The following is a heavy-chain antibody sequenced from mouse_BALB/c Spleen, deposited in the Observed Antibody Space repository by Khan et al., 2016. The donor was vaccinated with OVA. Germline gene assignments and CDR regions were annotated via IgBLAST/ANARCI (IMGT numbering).Heavy chain of an antibody. D-gene: IGHD1-1*01. V-gene: IGHV5-12-2*01. CDR1: GFAFSNYT. J-gene: IGHJ4*01. CDR3: VRPSTTEYDYGIDY. Sequence: EVELVESGGGLVQPRGSLKLSCVASGFAFSNYTMSWIRQTPEKRLEWVAFISHGGSRIYYPDTLKGRFTSSRDNAKNTLYLQMSSLKSEDTAMYYCVRPSTTEYDYGIDYWGQGTSLTVSS. CDR2: ISHGGSRI.